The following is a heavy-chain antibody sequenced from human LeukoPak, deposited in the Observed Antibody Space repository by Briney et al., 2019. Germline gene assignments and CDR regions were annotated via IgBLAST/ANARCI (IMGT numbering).Heavy chain of an antibody. CDR2: INHSGST. CDR3: ARGYEDYYDSSGYSHFVY. CDR1: GGSFSGYY. Sequence: SETLSLTCAVYGGSFSGYYWSWLRQPPGRGLEGIGEINHSGSTNYNPSLKSRVTISVDTSKNQFSLKLSSVTAADTAVYYCARGYEDYYDSSGYSHFVYWGQGTLVTVS. J-gene: IGHJ4*02. D-gene: IGHD3-22*01. V-gene: IGHV4-34*01.